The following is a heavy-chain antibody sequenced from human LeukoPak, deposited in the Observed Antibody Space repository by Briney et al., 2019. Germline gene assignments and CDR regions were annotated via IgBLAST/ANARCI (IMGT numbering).Heavy chain of an antibody. Sequence: ASVKVSCKASGYTFTSYDINWVRQATGQGLEWMGWMNPNSGNTGYAQKFQGRVTMTRNTSISTAYMELSSLRSEATAVYYCATVRLRLEGYYFDYWGQGTLLTVSS. V-gene: IGHV1-8*01. D-gene: IGHD6-6*01. CDR1: GYTFTSYD. J-gene: IGHJ4*02. CDR2: MNPNSGNT. CDR3: ATVRLRLEGYYFDY.